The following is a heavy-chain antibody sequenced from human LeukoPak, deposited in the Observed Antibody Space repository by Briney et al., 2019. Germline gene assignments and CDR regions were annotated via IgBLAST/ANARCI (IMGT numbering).Heavy chain of an antibody. CDR1: GYTFTGYY. Sequence: ASVKVSCKASGYTFTGYYMHWVRQAPGQGLEWMGWISAYNGNTNYAQKLQGRVTMTTDTSTSTAYMELRSLRSDDTAVYYCARDDYGDYPFDYWGQGTLVTVSS. D-gene: IGHD4-17*01. CDR3: ARDDYGDYPFDY. J-gene: IGHJ4*02. V-gene: IGHV1-18*04. CDR2: ISAYNGNT.